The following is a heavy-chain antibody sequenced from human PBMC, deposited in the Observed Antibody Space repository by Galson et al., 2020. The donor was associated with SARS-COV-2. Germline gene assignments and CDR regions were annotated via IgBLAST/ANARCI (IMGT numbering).Heavy chain of an antibody. J-gene: IGHJ5*02. CDR1: GFTFSSYS. CDR3: ARHAGVGGPNNWFDP. D-gene: IGHD1-26*01. CDR2: ISSSSSYI. Sequence: KIGEYLKISCAASGFTFSSYSMNWVRQAPGKGLEWVSSISSSSSYIYYADSVKGRFTISRDNAKNSLYLQMNSLRAEDTAVYYCARHAGVGGPNNWFDPWGQGTLVTVSS. V-gene: IGHV3-21*01.